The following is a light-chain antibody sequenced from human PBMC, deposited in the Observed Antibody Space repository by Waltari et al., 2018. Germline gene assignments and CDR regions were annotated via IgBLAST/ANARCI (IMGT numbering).Light chain of an antibody. CDR3: QQSYSTPYT. CDR1: QSSSSY. CDR2: ASC. Sequence: DIQMTQSPSSLSASVGDRATITCRASQSSSSYFNWYQQKPGKAPKLLIYASCSLQSGVPSRFSGSGSGTDFTRTISSLQPEDFATYYGQQSYSTPYTFGQGTKLEIK. J-gene: IGKJ2*01. V-gene: IGKV1-39*01.